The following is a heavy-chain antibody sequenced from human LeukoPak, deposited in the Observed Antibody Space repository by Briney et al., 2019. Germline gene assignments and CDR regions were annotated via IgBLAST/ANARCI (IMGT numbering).Heavy chain of an antibody. J-gene: IGHJ4*02. Sequence: GGSLRLSCAASGFTVSSNYMSWVRQAPGKGLEWVSVIHSGGSTYYADSVKGRFTISRDNSKNTLYLQMNSLRAEDTAVYYCARDPRPRGDGYNLDDYWGQGTLVTVSS. CDR1: GFTVSSNY. D-gene: IGHD5-24*01. CDR2: IHSGGST. CDR3: ARDPRPRGDGYNLDDY. V-gene: IGHV3-53*01.